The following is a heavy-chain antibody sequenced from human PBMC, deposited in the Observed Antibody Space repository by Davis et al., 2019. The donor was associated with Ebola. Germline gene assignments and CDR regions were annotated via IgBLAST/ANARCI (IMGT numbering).Heavy chain of an antibody. Sequence: GESLKISCAASGFTFSSYAMSWVRQAPGKGLEWVSGISTGGGVTIYADSVKGRFTISRDNSNSTLFLQMNSLRAEDTAVYYCAKSGLSFGVVKYHYGMDVWGKGTTVTVSS. CDR3: AKSGLSFGVVKYHYGMDV. CDR1: GFTFSSYA. CDR2: ISTGGGVT. D-gene: IGHD3-3*01. V-gene: IGHV3-23*01. J-gene: IGHJ6*04.